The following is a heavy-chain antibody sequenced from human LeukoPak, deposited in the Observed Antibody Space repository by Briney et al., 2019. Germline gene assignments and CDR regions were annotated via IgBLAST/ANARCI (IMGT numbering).Heavy chain of an antibody. Sequence: SETLSLTCAVYGGSFSGYYWSWIRQPPGKGLEWIGEINHSGSTNYNPSLKSRVTISVDTSKNQFSLKLSSVTAADTAVYYCARLPYSSGWYTGSFDHWGQGTLVTVSS. J-gene: IGHJ4*02. D-gene: IGHD6-19*01. V-gene: IGHV4-34*01. CDR1: GGSFSGYY. CDR2: INHSGST. CDR3: ARLPYSSGWYTGSFDH.